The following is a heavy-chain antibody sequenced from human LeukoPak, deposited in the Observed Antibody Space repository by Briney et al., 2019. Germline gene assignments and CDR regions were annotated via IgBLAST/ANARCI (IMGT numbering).Heavy chain of an antibody. Sequence: GGSLRLSCAASGFTFSTYNMNWVRQAPGKGLEWVSVTDSGGGTDYADSVKGRFNISRDNSKNSLHLQMNSLRAEDTAVYYCARGFGPNGFDIWGQGTMVTVSA. CDR1: GFTFSTYN. D-gene: IGHD3-3*01. CDR2: TDSGGGT. J-gene: IGHJ3*02. CDR3: ARGFGPNGFDI. V-gene: IGHV3-66*01.